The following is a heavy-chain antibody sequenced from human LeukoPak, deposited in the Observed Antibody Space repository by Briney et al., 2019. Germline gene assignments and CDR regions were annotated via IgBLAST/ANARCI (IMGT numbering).Heavy chain of an antibody. V-gene: IGHV3-7*01. CDR3: ARGLYSGSYRVY. CDR1: GFTFSSSW. D-gene: IGHD1-26*01. J-gene: IGHJ4*02. CDR2: INQDGSQT. Sequence: GGSLRLYCAASGFTFSSSWMNWVRQAPGKGLEWVGNINQDGSQTYYVDSVKGRFTISRDNAKNSLYLQMNSLRAEDTAVYYCARGLYSGSYRVYWGQGTLVTVSS.